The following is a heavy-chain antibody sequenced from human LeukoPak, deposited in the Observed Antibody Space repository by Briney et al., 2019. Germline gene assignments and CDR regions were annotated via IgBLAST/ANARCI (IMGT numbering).Heavy chain of an antibody. CDR2: ISGSGGST. CDR3: AREASSGTMDV. CDR1: GFTFSGYV. V-gene: IGHV3-23*01. D-gene: IGHD1-26*01. J-gene: IGHJ6*02. Sequence: GGSLRLSCAASGFTFSGYVMSWVRQAPGKGLEWVSAISGSGGSTYYADSVKGRFTISRDNAKNSLYLQMNSLRAEDTAVYYCAREASSGTMDVWGQGTTVTVSS.